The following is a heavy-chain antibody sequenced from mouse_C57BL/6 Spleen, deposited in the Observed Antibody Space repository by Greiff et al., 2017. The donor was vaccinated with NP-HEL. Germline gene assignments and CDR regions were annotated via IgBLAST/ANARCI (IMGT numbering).Heavy chain of an antibody. CDR3: ASASFDY. V-gene: IGHV2-2*01. CDR2: IWSGGST. CDR1: GFSLTSYG. J-gene: IGHJ3*01. Sequence: QVQLKESGPGLVQPSQSLSITCTVSGFSLTSYGVHWVRPSPGKGLEWLGVIWSGGSTDYNAAFISRLSISKDNSKSQVFFKMNRLQADDTAMYYCASASFDYWGQGTLVTVSA.